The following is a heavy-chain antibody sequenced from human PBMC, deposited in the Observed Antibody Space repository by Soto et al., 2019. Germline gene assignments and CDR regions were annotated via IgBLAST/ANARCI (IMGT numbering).Heavy chain of an antibody. CDR1: GGSISGYY. J-gene: IGHJ5*02. Sequence: SETLSLTCTVSGGSISGYYWSWIRQPPGKGLEWLGYIYYSGSTNYNPSLKSRVTISVDTSKNQFSLKLSSVTAADTAVYYCARHNVFLGSRGDHWFDPWGQGTLVTVSS. V-gene: IGHV4-59*01. D-gene: IGHD7-27*01. CDR2: IYYSGST. CDR3: ARHNVFLGSRGDHWFDP.